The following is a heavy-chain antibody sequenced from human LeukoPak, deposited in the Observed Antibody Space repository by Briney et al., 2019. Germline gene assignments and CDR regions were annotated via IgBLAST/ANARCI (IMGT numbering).Heavy chain of an antibody. D-gene: IGHD3-3*01. CDR2: IISCRNYL. J-gene: IGHJ4*02. CDR1: GLTLSRHS. CDR3: ARSLDFWSGYYFDY. Sequence: AGGSLRLSCAACGLTLSRHSMIWPRQATGEGLEWVSSIISCRNYLYWADSVKGRFTISRDNAKNSLYLQMNSLRAEDTAVYYCARSLDFWSGYYFDYWLQGTLVTDSS. V-gene: IGHV3-21*01.